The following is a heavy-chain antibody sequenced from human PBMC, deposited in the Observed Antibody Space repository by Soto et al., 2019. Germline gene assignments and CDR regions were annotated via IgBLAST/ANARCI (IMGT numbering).Heavy chain of an antibody. CDR2: IYYSGST. CDR1: GGSISSGGYY. V-gene: IGHV4-31*03. Sequence: SETLSLTCTVSGGSISSGGYYWSWIRQHPGKGLEWIGYIYYSGSTYYNPSLKSRVTISVDTSKNQFSLKLSSVTAADTAVYYCARDQSPPFEGFDPWGQGTLVTVSS. CDR3: ARDQSPPFEGFDP. J-gene: IGHJ5*02. D-gene: IGHD3-9*01.